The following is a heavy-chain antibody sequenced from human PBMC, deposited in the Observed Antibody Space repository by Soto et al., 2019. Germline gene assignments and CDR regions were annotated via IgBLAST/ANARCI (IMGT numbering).Heavy chain of an antibody. CDR1: GGSISINNYY. CDR2: IYYTGST. J-gene: IGHJ4*02. D-gene: IGHD2-8*01. Sequence: QLQLQESGPGLVKPSETLSLTCTVSGGSISINNYYWGWIRQPPGKGPEWIGSIYYTGSTYYISSLKSRLTISLDTSTNQNSMRLSSVTAADTAVYYCARHGVNGNHDCWGQGTLITVSS. V-gene: IGHV4-39*01. CDR3: ARHGVNGNHDC.